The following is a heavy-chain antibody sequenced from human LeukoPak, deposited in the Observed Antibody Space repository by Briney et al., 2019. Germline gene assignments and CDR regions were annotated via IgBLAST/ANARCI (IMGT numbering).Heavy chain of an antibody. CDR1: GYTFTDYY. V-gene: IGHV1-8*03. J-gene: IGHJ4*02. CDR3: ATYSGSSNFDY. CDR2: MNPNSGNT. Sequence: ASVKVSCKASGYTFTDYYIHWVRQAPGQGLEWMGWMNPNSGNTGYAQKFQGRVTITRNTSISTAYMELSSLRSEDTAVYYCATYSGSSNFDYWGQGTLVTVSS. D-gene: IGHD1-26*01.